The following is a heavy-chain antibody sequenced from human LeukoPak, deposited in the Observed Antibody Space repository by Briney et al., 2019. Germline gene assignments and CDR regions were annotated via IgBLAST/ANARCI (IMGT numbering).Heavy chain of an antibody. CDR2: INPNSGGT. CDR1: GYTFTGYY. J-gene: IGHJ4*02. D-gene: IGHD3-3*01. CDR3: ARGPHPGLASGYYS. V-gene: IGHV1-2*02. Sequence: ASVKVSCKASGYTFTGYYMHWVRQAPGQGLEWMGWINPNSGGTNYAQKFQGRVTMTRDTSISTAYMELSSLRSEDTAVYYCARGPHPGLASGYYSWGQGTLVTVSS.